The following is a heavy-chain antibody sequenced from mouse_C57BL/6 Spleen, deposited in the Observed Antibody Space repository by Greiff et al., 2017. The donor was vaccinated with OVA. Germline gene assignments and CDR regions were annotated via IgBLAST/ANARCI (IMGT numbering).Heavy chain of an antibody. V-gene: IGHV1-53*01. CDR1: GYTFTSYW. D-gene: IGHD2-5*01. Sequence: QVQLQQPGTELVKPGASVKLSCKASGYTFTSYWMHWVKHRPGQGLEWIGNINPSNGGTNYNEKFKSKATLTVDKSSSTAYMQLSSLTSEDSAVYYCARSGYYSNEDWYFDVWGTGTTVTVSS. J-gene: IGHJ1*03. CDR2: INPSNGGT. CDR3: ARSGYYSNEDWYFDV.